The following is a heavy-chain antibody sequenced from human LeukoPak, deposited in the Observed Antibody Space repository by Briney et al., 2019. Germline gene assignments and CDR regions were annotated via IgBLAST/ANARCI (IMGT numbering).Heavy chain of an antibody. Sequence: GGSLRLSCAASGFTFSSYAMNWVRQAPGKGLEWVSSISGSGGSTYYADSVKGRFTISRDNSKNTLYLQMNSLRAEDTAVYYCANSYGGTKLLYFDSWGQGTLVTVSS. CDR1: GFTFSSYA. J-gene: IGHJ4*02. V-gene: IGHV3-23*01. D-gene: IGHD4-23*01. CDR3: ANSYGGTKLLYFDS. CDR2: ISGSGGST.